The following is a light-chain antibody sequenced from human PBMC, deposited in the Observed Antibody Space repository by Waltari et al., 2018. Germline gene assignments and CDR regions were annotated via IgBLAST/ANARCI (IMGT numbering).Light chain of an antibody. CDR1: NIGSKS. CDR2: DDD. V-gene: IGLV3-21*02. Sequence: SSVLTQPPSVSVAPGQTATITCGGNNIGSKSVHWYQQKPGQAPVLVVSDDDVRPPGIPERISGSNSANTASLTINRVEVGDEAAYFCQVWDNYADLVIFGGGTKLTVL. CDR3: QVWDNYADLVI. J-gene: IGLJ2*01.